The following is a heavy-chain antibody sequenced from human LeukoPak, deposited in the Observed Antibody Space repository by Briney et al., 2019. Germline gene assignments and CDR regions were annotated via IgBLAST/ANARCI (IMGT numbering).Heavy chain of an antibody. Sequence: SETLSLTCAVYGGSLSGFYWSWIRQPPGKGLEWVAEINQRRDTEYNPSLRSRVTISLDASKNQFSLKLTSVTAADTAVYFCARGTFWSGYYHDYWGQGTLVTVSS. CDR1: GGSLSGFY. V-gene: IGHV4-34*01. CDR2: INQRRDT. J-gene: IGHJ4*02. CDR3: ARGTFWSGYYHDY. D-gene: IGHD3-3*01.